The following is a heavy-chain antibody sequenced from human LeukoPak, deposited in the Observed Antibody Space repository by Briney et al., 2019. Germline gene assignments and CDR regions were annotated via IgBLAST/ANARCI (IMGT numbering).Heavy chain of an antibody. Sequence: SETLSLTCAVYGASFSGFHWSWIRQPPGKGLEWIGKIDHSGSTNYNPSLKSRLTISVDTSKDQFSLKLSSVTAADTAVYYCARGEYYDTSGDRKNWFGPWGQGTLVTVSP. CDR1: GASFSGFH. V-gene: IGHV4-34*01. CDR2: IDHSGST. CDR3: ARGEYYDTSGDRKNWFGP. D-gene: IGHD3-22*01. J-gene: IGHJ5*02.